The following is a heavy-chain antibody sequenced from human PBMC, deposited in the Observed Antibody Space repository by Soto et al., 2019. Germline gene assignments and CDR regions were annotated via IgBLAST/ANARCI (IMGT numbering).Heavy chain of an antibody. CDR3: ARDPIFYYASSGYGGSYFDY. D-gene: IGHD3-22*01. CDR2: IYHSGST. CDR1: GASVTSDDYY. Sequence: PSETLSLTCAVSGASVTSDDYYWSWIRQPPXKGLEWIGYIYHSGSTYYNPSLKSRVSISIDTSQNQFSLKLTSLTAADTAVYYCARDPIFYYASSGYGGSYFDYWGQGSRVTVSS. J-gene: IGHJ4*02. V-gene: IGHV4-30-4*01.